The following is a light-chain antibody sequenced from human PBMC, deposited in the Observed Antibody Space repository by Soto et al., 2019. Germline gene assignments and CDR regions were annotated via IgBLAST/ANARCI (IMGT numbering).Light chain of an antibody. J-gene: IGLJ1*01. CDR3: SSYAGTNRV. Sequence: QSVLTQPPSASGSPGQSVTISCTGTSSDVGANNYVSWYQQHPGKAPKLMIYEVTKRPPGVPDRFSGSKSGNTASLTVSGLQAEDEADYYCSSYAGTNRVFGTGTQLTVL. CDR1: SSDVGANNY. V-gene: IGLV2-8*01. CDR2: EVT.